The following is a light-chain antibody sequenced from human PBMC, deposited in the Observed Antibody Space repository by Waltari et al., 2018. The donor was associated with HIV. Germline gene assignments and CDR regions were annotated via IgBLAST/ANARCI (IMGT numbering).Light chain of an antibody. V-gene: IGLV3-25*03. J-gene: IGLJ3*02. CDR3: QSADTTAWV. Sequence: SYELTQPPSVSVSPGQTARIICSGEALPKQYAFWYQQKPGQAPVVVIYKDNERPSGIPERFSGSTSGTTVTLTISGVQAEDEADYYCQSADTTAWVFGGGTKLTVL. CDR1: ALPKQY. CDR2: KDN.